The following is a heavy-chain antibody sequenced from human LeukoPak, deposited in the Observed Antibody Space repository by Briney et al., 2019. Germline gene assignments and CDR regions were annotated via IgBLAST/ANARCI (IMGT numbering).Heavy chain of an antibody. CDR1: GGSFSGYY. D-gene: IGHD2-2*01. V-gene: IGHV4-34*01. J-gene: IGHJ4*02. CDR3: ARGGKYQLLDD. CDR2: INHSGST. Sequence: PSETLSLTCAVYGGSFSGYYWSWIRQPPGKGLEWIGEINHSGSTNYNPSLKSRVTISVDTSKNQFSLKLSSVTAADTAVYYCARGGKYQLLDDWGQGTLVTVSS.